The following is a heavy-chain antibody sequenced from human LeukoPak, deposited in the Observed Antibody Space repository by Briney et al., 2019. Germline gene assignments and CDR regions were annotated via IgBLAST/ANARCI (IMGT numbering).Heavy chain of an antibody. J-gene: IGHJ3*02. CDR1: GGSVSSGSYY. V-gene: IGHV4-61*01. CDR2: IYYSGST. Sequence: SETLSLTCTVSGGSVSSGSYYWSWIRQPPGKGLEWIGYIYYSGSTNYNPSLKSRVTISVDTSKNQFSLKLSSVTAADTAVYYCARSGRYAFDIWGQGTRVTVSS. CDR3: ARSGRYAFDI. D-gene: IGHD2-15*01.